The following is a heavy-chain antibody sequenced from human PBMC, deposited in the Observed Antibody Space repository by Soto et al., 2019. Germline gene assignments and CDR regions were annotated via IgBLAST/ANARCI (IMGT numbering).Heavy chain of an antibody. D-gene: IGHD2-21*02. CDR3: AICGGTVAVTAPYDH. J-gene: IGHJ4*01. CDR1: GYPFTSYS. CDR2: INAGNGNT. V-gene: IGHV1-3*01. Sequence: ASMEVSCKASGYPFTSYSMHWVRQAPGQRLEWMGWINAGNGNTKYSQKFQGRVTITRDTSTSTVHMEMGSLTSEEKDVYYCAICGGTVAVTAPYDHLGNGPLGTVSS.